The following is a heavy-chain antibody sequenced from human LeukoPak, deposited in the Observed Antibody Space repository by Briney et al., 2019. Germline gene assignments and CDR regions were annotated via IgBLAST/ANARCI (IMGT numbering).Heavy chain of an antibody. CDR2: INPNSGGT. D-gene: IGHD3-16*01. V-gene: IGHV1-2*02. Sequence: ASVKVSCKASGYTFTGYYMHWVRQAPGQGLEWIGWINPNSGGTNYAQKFQGRVTMTRDTSISTAYMELSRLRSDDTAVYYCARLWYDARAFDIWGQGTMVTVSS. J-gene: IGHJ3*02. CDR3: ARLWYDARAFDI. CDR1: GYTFTGYY.